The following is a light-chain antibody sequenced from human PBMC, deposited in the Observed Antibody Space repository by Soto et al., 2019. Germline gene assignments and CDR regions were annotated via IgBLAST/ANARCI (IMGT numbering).Light chain of an antibody. CDR3: QQYGSSSWT. J-gene: IGKJ1*01. V-gene: IGKV3-20*01. CDR2: GAS. CDR1: QSVSSSY. Sequence: RSWLPGERATLSCRASQSVSSSYLAWYQQKPGQAPRLLIYGASSRATGIPDRFSGSGSGTDFTLTISRLEPEDFAVYYCQQYGSSSWTFGQGTKVDIK.